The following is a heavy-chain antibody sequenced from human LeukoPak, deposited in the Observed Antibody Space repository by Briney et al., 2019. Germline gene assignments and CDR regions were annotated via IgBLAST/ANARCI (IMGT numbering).Heavy chain of an antibody. CDR3: ARGLPVPEAIGALGFDY. D-gene: IGHD3-16*01. CDR1: GYSFSGGYF. CDR2: FYHGGTT. Sequence: SETLSLTCGISGYSFSGGYFWGWVRQSPGKGLEWIGSFYHGGTTYCNPSLKTRVTMSVDTSKNQFSLRLTSVTAADTAVYYCARGLPVPEAIGALGFDYWGRGTLVAVSS. V-gene: IGHV4-38-2*01. J-gene: IGHJ4*02.